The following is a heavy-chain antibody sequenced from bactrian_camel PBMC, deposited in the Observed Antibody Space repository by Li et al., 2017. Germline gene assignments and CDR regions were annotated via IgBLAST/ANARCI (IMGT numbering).Heavy chain of an antibody. J-gene: IGHJ6*01. D-gene: IGHD1*01. V-gene: IGHV3S55*01. Sequence: HVQLVESGGGSVQARGSVRLSCVTSGYTGNCMGWYRQAPGKEREGVATLRADARSTYSDSVKGRLTVSKDNAKMTLYLQMNDLEPSDTGTYYCAAAQDDVRRPCTGDALLKFGFWGQGTQVTVS. CDR3: AAAQDDVRRPCTGDALLKFGF. CDR2: LRADARS. CDR1: GYTGNC.